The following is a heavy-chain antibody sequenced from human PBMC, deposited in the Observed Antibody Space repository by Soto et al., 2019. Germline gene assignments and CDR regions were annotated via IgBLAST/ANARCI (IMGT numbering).Heavy chain of an antibody. CDR2: IIPIFGTA. V-gene: IGHV1-69*12. D-gene: IGHD1-26*01. CDR3: ASASPHRSGSYEYYYYGMDV. Sequence: QVQLVQSGAEVKKPGSSVKVSCKASGGTFSSYAISWVRQAPGQGLEWMGGIIPIFGTANYAQKFQGRVTITADESTSTAYMELSSLRSEDTAVYYCASASPHRSGSYEYYYYGMDVWGQGTTVTVSS. CDR1: GGTFSSYA. J-gene: IGHJ6*02.